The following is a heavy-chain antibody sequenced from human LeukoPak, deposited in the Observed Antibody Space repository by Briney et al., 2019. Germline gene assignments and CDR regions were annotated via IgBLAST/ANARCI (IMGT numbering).Heavy chain of an antibody. J-gene: IGHJ6*03. CDR1: GGTFSSYA. D-gene: IGHD2-21*02. V-gene: IGHV1-69*13. CDR2: IIPIFRTT. CDR3: ASFYCRNSDCYGGYYYMDV. Sequence: SVKVSCKASGGTFSSYAISWVRQAPGQGLEWMGGIIPIFRTTNYAQKFQGRVTITADESTSTAYMELSSLRSDDTAVYFCASFYCRNSDCYGGYYYMDVWGKGTTVTVSS.